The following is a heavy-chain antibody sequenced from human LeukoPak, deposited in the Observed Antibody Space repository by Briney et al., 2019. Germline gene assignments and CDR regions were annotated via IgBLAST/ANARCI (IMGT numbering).Heavy chain of an antibody. CDR3: AKVGYYYVSGSYYLGWFDP. CDR2: ISAYNGNT. Sequence: ASVKVSCKASGYTFTSYGISWVRQAPGQGLEWMGWISAYNGNTNYAQKLQGRVTMTTDTSTSTAYMELRSLRSDDTAVYYCAKVGYYYVSGSYYLGWFDPWGQGTLVTVSS. D-gene: IGHD3-10*01. CDR1: GYTFTSYG. V-gene: IGHV1-18*01. J-gene: IGHJ5*02.